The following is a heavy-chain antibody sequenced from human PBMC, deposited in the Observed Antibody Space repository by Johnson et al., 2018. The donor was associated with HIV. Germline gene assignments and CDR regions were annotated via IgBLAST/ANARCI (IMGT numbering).Heavy chain of an antibody. CDR2: INGEGSRT. CDR1: GFTFSDHW. Sequence: VQLVESGGGLVQPGGSLRLSCGVSGFTFSDHWMQWVRQAPGKGLVWVSRINGEGSRTSYADSVKGRFTIARDNAKNSMYLQMNSLRAEDTALYYCARGGYCTGGVCLGDAFDIWGQGTMVTVSS. J-gene: IGHJ3*02. V-gene: IGHV3-74*01. D-gene: IGHD2-8*02. CDR3: ARGGYCTGGVCLGDAFDI.